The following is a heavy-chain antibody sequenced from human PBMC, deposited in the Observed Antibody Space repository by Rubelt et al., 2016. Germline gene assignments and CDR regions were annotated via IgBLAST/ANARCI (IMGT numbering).Heavy chain of an antibody. CDR2: ITSNSGNI. J-gene: IGHJ4*02. D-gene: IGHD1-1*01. CDR1: GFTFSSYN. V-gene: IGHV3-48*02. Sequence: EVQLVESGGGLVQPGGSLRLSCAASGFTFSSYNMNWVRQSPGKGLEWISCITSNSGNIYYADSVKGRFTISRDNAKNSLYLQMNSLSDEDTAVYYGARVRYLVTPFDYWGQGNRGNVSS. CDR3: ARVRYLVTPFDY.